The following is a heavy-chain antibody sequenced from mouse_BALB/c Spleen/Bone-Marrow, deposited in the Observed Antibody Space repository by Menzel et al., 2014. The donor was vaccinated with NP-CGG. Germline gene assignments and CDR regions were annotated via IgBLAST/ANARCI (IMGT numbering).Heavy chain of an antibody. CDR1: GYTFTDYN. CDR2: IYPYNGGT. Sequence: VLVKQSGPELVKPGASVKISCKASGYTFTDYNMHWVKQSHGKSLEWIGYIYPYNGGTGYNQKFKSKATLTVDNSSSTAYMELRSLTSEDSAVYYCARREAVVADFDYWGQGTTLTVSS. CDR3: ARREAVVADFDY. D-gene: IGHD1-1*01. V-gene: IGHV1S29*02. J-gene: IGHJ2*01.